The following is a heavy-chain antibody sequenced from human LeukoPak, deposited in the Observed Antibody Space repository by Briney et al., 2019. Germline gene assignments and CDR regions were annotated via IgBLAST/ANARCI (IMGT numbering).Heavy chain of an antibody. Sequence: GGSLRLSCAASGFTFSSYETNWVRQGPGKGLEWVSYISSSGSTIYYADSVKGRFTISRDNAKNSLYLQMNSLRAEDTAVYYCARDYGIQLLGSPFDYWGQGTLVTVSS. CDR2: ISSSGSTI. CDR1: GFTFSSYE. J-gene: IGHJ4*02. V-gene: IGHV3-48*03. D-gene: IGHD5-18*01. CDR3: ARDYGIQLLGSPFDY.